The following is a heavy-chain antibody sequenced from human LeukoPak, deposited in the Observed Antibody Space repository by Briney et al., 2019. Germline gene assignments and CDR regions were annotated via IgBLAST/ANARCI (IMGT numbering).Heavy chain of an antibody. D-gene: IGHD3-22*01. V-gene: IGHV4-34*01. CDR3: ASTNYYDSSTQNY. J-gene: IGHJ4*02. CDR1: GGSFSDYY. Sequence: SETLSLTCAVYGGSFSDYYWSWLRQHPGKGLEWIGEINHSGSTNYNPSLKSRVTISVDTSKNQFSLKLSSVTAADTAVYYCASTNYYDSSTQNYCGQGALVTVSS. CDR2: INHSGST.